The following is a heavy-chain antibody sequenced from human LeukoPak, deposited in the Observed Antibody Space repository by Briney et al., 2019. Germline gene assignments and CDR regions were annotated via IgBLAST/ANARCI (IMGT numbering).Heavy chain of an antibody. CDR2: IYYSGST. CDR1: GGSIGSYH. CDR3: ARQRPYYYGSGSYYHDY. J-gene: IGHJ4*02. Sequence: SETLSLTCTVSGGSIGSYHWSWIRQPPGKGLEWIGYIYYSGSTNYNPSLKSRVTISVDTSKNHFSLKLSSVTAADTAVYYCARQRPYYYGSGSYYHDYWGQGTLVTVSS. D-gene: IGHD3-10*01. V-gene: IGHV4-59*08.